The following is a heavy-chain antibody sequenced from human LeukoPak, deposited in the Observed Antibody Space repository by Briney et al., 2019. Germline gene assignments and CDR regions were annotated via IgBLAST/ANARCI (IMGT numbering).Heavy chain of an antibody. D-gene: IGHD2-8*02. J-gene: IGHJ5*02. CDR3: TRITPDRTPWWGVFDP. CDR1: GFTFSSYA. Sequence: GGSLRLSCAASGFTFSSYAMSWVRQAPGKGLEWVSSVSSDGGDTYYADAVKGRFTISRDNPRNTLHLQMSGLRAEDTAVYYCTRITPDRTPWWGVFDPWGQGTLVTVSS. CDR2: VSSDGGDT. V-gene: IGHV3-23*01.